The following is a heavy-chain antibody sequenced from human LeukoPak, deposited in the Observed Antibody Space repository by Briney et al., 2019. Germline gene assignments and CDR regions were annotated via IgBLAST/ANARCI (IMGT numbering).Heavy chain of an antibody. J-gene: IGHJ3*02. D-gene: IGHD2-21*01. CDR2: ISGSGGST. Sequence: PGGSLRLSCAASGFTFSSYAMSWVRQAPGKGLEWVSAISGSGGSTYYADSVKGRFTISRDNSKNTLYLQMNSLRAEDTAVYYCAKDHIVVVIAIDLSGPDDAFDIWGQGTMVTVSS. V-gene: IGHV3-23*01. CDR3: AKDHIVVVIAIDLSGPDDAFDI. CDR1: GFTFSSYA.